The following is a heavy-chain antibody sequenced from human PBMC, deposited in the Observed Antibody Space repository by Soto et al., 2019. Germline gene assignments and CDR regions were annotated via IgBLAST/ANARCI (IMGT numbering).Heavy chain of an antibody. CDR3: ARVGVIVGATTHAY. Sequence: QVQLQESGPGLVKPSQTLSLTCTVSGGSISSGDYYWSWIRQPPGKGLEWIGYIYYSGSTNYNPSLKTRVTIAVDTSKTQFSLKLSSVTAADTAVYYCARVGVIVGATTHAYWGQGTLVTVSS. CDR2: IYYSGST. V-gene: IGHV4-30-4*01. J-gene: IGHJ4*02. D-gene: IGHD1-26*01. CDR1: GGSISSGDYY.